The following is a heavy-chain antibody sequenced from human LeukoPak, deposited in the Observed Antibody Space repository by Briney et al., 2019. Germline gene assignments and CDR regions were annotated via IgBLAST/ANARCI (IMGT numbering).Heavy chain of an antibody. CDR2: ISSSSSTI. CDR3: ARDQGGFSFYGMDV. CDR1: GFTFSSYS. J-gene: IGHJ6*02. D-gene: IGHD3-16*01. V-gene: IGHV3-48*02. Sequence: GGALRLSCAASGFTFSSYSMNWVRQAPGKGLEWVSYISSSSSTIYYADSVKGRFTISRDNAKNSLYLQMNSLRDEDTAVYYCARDQGGFSFYGMDVWGQGTTVTVSS.